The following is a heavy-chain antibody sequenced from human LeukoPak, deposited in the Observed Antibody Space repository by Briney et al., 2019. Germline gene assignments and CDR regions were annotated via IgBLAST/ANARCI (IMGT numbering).Heavy chain of an antibody. CDR1: GGTFSSYA. V-gene: IGHV1-69*04. Sequence: GASVKVSCKASGGTFSSYAISWVRQAPGQGLEWMGRIIPILGIANYAQKFQGRVTITADKSTSTAYMELSSLRSEDTAVYYCARSGSSSEYYYMDVWGKGTTVTVSS. CDR3: ARSGSSSEYYYMDV. CDR2: IIPILGIA. J-gene: IGHJ6*03. D-gene: IGHD6-6*01.